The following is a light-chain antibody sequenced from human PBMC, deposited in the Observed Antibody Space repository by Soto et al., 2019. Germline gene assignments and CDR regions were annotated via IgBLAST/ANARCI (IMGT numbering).Light chain of an antibody. V-gene: IGKV3-15*01. CDR3: QQYNNWPLT. Sequence: EILMTQSPATLSVSPGVRDTLSCRSSQSVSSNLARYQQKPGQAPRLLIYGASPRATGIPARFSGSGSGTAFTLTISSLQSEDFAVYYCQQYNNWPLTFGGGTKVEIK. CDR2: GAS. J-gene: IGKJ4*01. CDR1: QSVSSN.